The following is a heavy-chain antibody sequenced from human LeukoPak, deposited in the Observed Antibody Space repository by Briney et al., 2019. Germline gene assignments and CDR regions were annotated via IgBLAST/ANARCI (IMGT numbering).Heavy chain of an antibody. D-gene: IGHD4-23*01. Sequence: SETLSLTCTVSGGSISSGGYYWSWIRQHPGKGLEWIGYIYYSGSTYYNPSLKSRVTISVDTSKNQFSLKLGSVTAADTAVYYCARGGGGPTVVTPRALSFDPWGQGTLVTVSS. V-gene: IGHV4-31*03. J-gene: IGHJ5*02. CDR1: GGSISSGGYY. CDR2: IYYSGST. CDR3: ARGGGGPTVVTPRALSFDP.